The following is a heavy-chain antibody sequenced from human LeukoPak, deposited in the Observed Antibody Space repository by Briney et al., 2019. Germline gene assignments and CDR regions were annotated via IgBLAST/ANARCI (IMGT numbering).Heavy chain of an antibody. J-gene: IGHJ4*02. CDR2: ISERGGST. Sequence: GSLRLSCVVSGISLTNYAMTWVRPAPGKGLEWVSYISERGGSTSYSDSVKGRFTISRDTSLNTLYLQMTSLRAEDTAVYFCAKRGIVIRGILVIGYHQEAYHYDYWGQGVLVTVSS. CDR1: GISLTNYA. D-gene: IGHD3-10*01. V-gene: IGHV3-23*01. CDR3: AKRGIVIRGILVIGYHQEAYHYDY.